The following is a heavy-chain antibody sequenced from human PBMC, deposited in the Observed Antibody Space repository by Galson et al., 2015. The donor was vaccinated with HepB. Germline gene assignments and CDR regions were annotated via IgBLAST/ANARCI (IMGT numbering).Heavy chain of an antibody. D-gene: IGHD5-18*01. Sequence: SLRLSCAASGFAVRSTYMNWVRQSPGTVLEWVAIIYSDGNTYYADFVRGRFTISRDRFKNTLYLEMNSLRADDTAVYYCARGGLPNVADNWGQGTLVTVSS. CDR2: IYSDGNT. CDR1: GFAVRSTY. V-gene: IGHV3-53*01. J-gene: IGHJ4*02. CDR3: ARGGLPNVADN.